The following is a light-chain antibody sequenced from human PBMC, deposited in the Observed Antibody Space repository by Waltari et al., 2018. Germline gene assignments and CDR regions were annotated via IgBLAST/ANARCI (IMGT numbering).Light chain of an antibody. CDR1: QGIRND. V-gene: IGKV1-6*01. CDR3: LQDYNYPFT. J-gene: IGKJ3*01. CDR2: AAS. Sequence: AIQMTQSPSSLSASVGDRVTITCREIQGIRNDLGLDWQKPGKAPKLLIYAASSLQSGVPSRFSGSGSGTDFTLTISSLQPEDFATYYCLQDYNYPFTFGPGTKVDIK.